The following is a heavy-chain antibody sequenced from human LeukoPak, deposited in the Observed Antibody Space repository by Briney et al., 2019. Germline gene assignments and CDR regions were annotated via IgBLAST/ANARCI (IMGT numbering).Heavy chain of an antibody. V-gene: IGHV3-30*04. D-gene: IGHD5-12*01. CDR3: ARKGDGGYAPFGLDYGMDV. Sequence: GGSLRLSCAASGLTLSSYAMHWVRQAPGKGLEGVAVISYDGSNEYYAGSVEGRFTISRDNSKNTLYLQMNSLRAGDTAVYYCARKGDGGYAPFGLDYGMDVWGQGTTVTVSS. CDR1: GLTLSSYA. J-gene: IGHJ6*02. CDR2: ISYDGSNE.